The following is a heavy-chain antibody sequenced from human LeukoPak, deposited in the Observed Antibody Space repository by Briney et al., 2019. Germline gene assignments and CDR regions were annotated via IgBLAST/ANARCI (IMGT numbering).Heavy chain of an antibody. J-gene: IGHJ4*02. CDR1: GGSISSYY. D-gene: IGHD3-22*01. CDR2: IYYSGST. Sequence: SETLSLTCTVSGGSISSYYWSWIRQPPGKGLEWIGHIYYSGSTNYNPSLKSRVTISVDTSKNQFSLKLRSVTAADTAVYYCAGGSSGYYYSVDYWGQGTLVTVSS. V-gene: IGHV4-59*01. CDR3: AGGSSGYYYSVDY.